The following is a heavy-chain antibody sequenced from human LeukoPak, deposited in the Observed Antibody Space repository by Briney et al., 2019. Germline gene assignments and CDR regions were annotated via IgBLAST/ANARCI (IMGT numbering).Heavy chain of an antibody. D-gene: IGHD2-15*01. J-gene: IGHJ6*02. CDR1: GFTFSSYS. CDR2: ISSSSSYI. V-gene: IGHV3-21*01. Sequence: GGSLRLSCAASGFTFSSYSMNWVRQAPGKGLEWVSSISSSSSYIYYADSVKGRFTISRDNAKNSLYLQMNSLRAEDTAVYYCARDLGYCSGGSCSDVDVGGQGTTVTVSS. CDR3: ARDLGYCSGGSCSDVDV.